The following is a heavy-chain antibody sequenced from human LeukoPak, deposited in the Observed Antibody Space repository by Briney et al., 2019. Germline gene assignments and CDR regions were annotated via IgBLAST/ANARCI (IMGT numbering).Heavy chain of an antibody. J-gene: IGHJ5*02. V-gene: IGHV4-30-2*01. D-gene: IGHD3-16*01. CDR1: GGSISSGGYS. CDR2: IYHSGST. CDR3: ARMRPLGWFDP. Sequence: PSETLSLTCAVSGGSISSGGYSWSWIRQPPGKGLEWIGYIYHSGSTYYNPSLKSRVTISVDRSKNQFSLKLSSVTAADTAVYYCARMRPLGWFDPWGQGTLVTVSS.